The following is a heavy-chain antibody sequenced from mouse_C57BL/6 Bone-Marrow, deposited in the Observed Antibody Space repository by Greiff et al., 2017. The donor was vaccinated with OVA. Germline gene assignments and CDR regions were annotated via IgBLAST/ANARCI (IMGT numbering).Heavy chain of an antibody. Sequence: EVMLVESGGGLVQPGGSLKLSCAASGFTFSDYYMYWVRQTPEKRLEWVAYISNGGGSTYYPDTVKGRFTISRDNAKNTLYLQMSRLKSEDTAMYYCARHPLYDGYYRHYAMDYWGQGTSVTVSS. CDR2: ISNGGGST. D-gene: IGHD2-3*01. CDR3: ARHPLYDGYYRHYAMDY. CDR1: GFTFSDYY. V-gene: IGHV5-12*01. J-gene: IGHJ4*01.